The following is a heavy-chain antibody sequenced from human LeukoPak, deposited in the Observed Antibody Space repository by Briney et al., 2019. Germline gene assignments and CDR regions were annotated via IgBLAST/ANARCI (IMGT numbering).Heavy chain of an antibody. CDR3: ARGGVYTYGLPDY. D-gene: IGHD5-18*01. J-gene: IGHJ4*02. CDR1: GGSISSYY. Sequence: SETLSLTCTVSGGSISSYYWNWIRQPPGKGLEWIGYIYYSGSTNYNPSLKSRVTISVDTSKNQFSLKLSSVTAADTAVYYCARGGVYTYGLPDYWGQGTLVTVSS. CDR2: IYYSGST. V-gene: IGHV4-59*01.